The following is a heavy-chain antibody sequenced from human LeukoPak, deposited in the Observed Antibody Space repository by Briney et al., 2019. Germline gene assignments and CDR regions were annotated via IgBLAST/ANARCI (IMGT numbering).Heavy chain of an antibody. CDR1: GYTFTGYY. CDR2: INPNSGGT. V-gene: IGHV1-2*02. D-gene: IGHD4-17*01. CDR3: ARGITYGDYLGGGY. Sequence: ASVKVSCKASGYTFTGYYVHWVRQAPGQGLEWMGWINPNSGGTNYAQKFQGRVTMTRDTSISTAYMELSRLRSDDTAVYYCARGITYGDYLGGGYWGQGTLVTVSS. J-gene: IGHJ4*02.